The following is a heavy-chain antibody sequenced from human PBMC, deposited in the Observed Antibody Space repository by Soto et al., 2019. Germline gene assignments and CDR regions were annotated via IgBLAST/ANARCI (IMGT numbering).Heavy chain of an antibody. CDR3: SRGSRYSYGYDVHYYYYMDV. CDR1: GGSISSYY. J-gene: IGHJ6*03. CDR2: IYHSGNT. Sequence: SETLSLTCTVSGGSISSYYWTWIRQPPGKGLEWIGYIYHSGNTNYNSSLKSRVTISVDTSKNQFSLKLSSVTAADTAVYYCSRGSRYSYGYDVHYYYYMDVWGKGTTVTVSS. D-gene: IGHD5-18*01. V-gene: IGHV4-59*01.